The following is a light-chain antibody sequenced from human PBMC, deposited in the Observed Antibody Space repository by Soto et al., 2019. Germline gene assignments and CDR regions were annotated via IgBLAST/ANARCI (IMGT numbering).Light chain of an antibody. V-gene: IGKV4-1*01. CDR3: QQYYSTPWT. Sequence: DIVMTQSPDSLAVSLGERATINCKSSQSVLYSSNNKNYLAWYQQKPGQPPKLLIYWASTLESGVPDRFSGSGSGTDFPLTISSLQAEDVAVYYCQQYYSTPWTFGQGTKVEIK. CDR1: QSVLYSSNNKNY. J-gene: IGKJ1*01. CDR2: WAS.